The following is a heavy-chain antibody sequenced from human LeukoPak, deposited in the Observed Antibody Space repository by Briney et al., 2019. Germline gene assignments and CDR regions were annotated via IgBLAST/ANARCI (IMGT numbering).Heavy chain of an antibody. Sequence: GGSLRLSCAASGFTFSSYWMSWVRQAPGKGLEWVANIKQDGSEKYYVDSVKGRFTISTDNAKNSLYLQMNSLRAEDTAVYYCARESRYFDWFPIMDVWGQGTTVTVSS. D-gene: IGHD3-9*01. CDR1: GFTFSSYW. CDR3: ARESRYFDWFPIMDV. V-gene: IGHV3-7*01. CDR2: IKQDGSEK. J-gene: IGHJ6*02.